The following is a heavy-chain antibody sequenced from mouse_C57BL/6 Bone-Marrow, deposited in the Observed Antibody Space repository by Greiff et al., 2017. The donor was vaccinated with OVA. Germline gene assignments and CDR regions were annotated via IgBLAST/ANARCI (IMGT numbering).Heavy chain of an antibody. V-gene: IGHV5-16*01. CDR1: GFTFSDYY. CDR3: ARGGWDWYFDV. D-gene: IGHD3-3*01. Sequence: DVQLVESEGGLVASGSCMNIPCTSSGFTFSDYYMAWVRQVPEKGLEWVANINYDGSSTYYLDSLKSRFIISRDNAKNILYLQMSSLKSEDTATYYCARGGWDWYFDVWGTGTTVTVSS. CDR2: INYDGSST. J-gene: IGHJ1*03.